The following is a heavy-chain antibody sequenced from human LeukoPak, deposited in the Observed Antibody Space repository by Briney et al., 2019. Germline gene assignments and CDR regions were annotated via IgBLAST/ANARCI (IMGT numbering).Heavy chain of an antibody. V-gene: IGHV3-9*01. D-gene: IGHD6-13*01. Sequence: GGSLRLSCAASGFTFDDYAMHWVRQAPGEGLEWVSGISWNSGSIGYADSVKGRFTISRDNAKNSLYLQMNSLRAEDTALYYCAKAQKQLAYYYYGMDVWGQGTTVTVSS. CDR3: AKAQKQLAYYYYGMDV. J-gene: IGHJ6*02. CDR1: GFTFDDYA. CDR2: ISWNSGSI.